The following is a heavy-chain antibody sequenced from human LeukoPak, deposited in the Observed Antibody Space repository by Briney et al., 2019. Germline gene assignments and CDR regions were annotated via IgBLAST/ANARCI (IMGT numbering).Heavy chain of an antibody. CDR1: GYTFTSYG. J-gene: IGHJ4*02. CDR3: ARDGGAYTGYDY. V-gene: IGHV1-18*01. CDR2: ISSYSGYT. D-gene: IGHD5-12*01. Sequence: ASVKVSCKASGYTFTSYGINWVRQAPGQGLEWMGWISSYSGYTNYAQKLQGRVTMTTDTYTSRAYMELRSLRSDDTAVYDCARDGGAYTGYDYWGQGTLVTVSS.